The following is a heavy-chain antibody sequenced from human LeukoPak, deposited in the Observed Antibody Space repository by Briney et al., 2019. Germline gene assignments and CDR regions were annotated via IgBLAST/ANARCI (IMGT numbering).Heavy chain of an antibody. J-gene: IGHJ4*02. CDR1: GFTFSDYY. Sequence: GSLRLSCAASGFTFSDYYMSCIRQAPGERLQWVSYISSSGSTIYYADSVKGRFTISRDNAKNSLYLQMNSLRAEDTAVYYCARDPVDYGDGGGYWGQGTLVTVSS. CDR3: ARDPVDYGDGGGY. D-gene: IGHD4-17*01. CDR2: ISSSGSTI. V-gene: IGHV3-11*01.